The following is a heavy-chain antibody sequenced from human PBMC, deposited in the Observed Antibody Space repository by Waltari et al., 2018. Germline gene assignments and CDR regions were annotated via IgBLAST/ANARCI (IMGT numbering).Heavy chain of an antibody. CDR2: IYTSGST. V-gene: IGHV4-61*02. J-gene: IGHJ6*03. CDR1: GGSISSGSYY. Sequence: QVQLQESGPGLVKPSQTLSLTCTVSGGSISSGSYYWSWIRQPAGKGLEWIGRIYTSGSTNYNPSLKSRVTISVDTSKNQFSLKLSSVTAADTAVYYCARDLGGNPDYYYYYYMDVWGKGTTVTVSS. CDR3: ARDLGGNPDYYYYYYMDV. D-gene: IGHD4-4*01.